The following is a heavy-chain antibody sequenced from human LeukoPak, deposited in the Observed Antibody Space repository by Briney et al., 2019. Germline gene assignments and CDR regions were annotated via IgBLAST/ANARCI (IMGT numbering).Heavy chain of an antibody. J-gene: IGHJ4*02. V-gene: IGHV1-8*02. Sequence: VASVKVSCKASGYTFTGYYMHWVRQAPGQGLEWMGWMNPNSGNTGYAQKFQGRVTMTRDTSISTAYMELSSLRSEDTAVYYCARGIAAADGYWGQGTLVTVSS. D-gene: IGHD6-13*01. CDR3: ARGIAAADGY. CDR1: GYTFTGYY. CDR2: MNPNSGNT.